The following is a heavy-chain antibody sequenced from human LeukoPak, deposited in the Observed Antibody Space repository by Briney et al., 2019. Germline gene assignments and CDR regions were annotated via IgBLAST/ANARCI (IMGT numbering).Heavy chain of an antibody. CDR1: GGSFSGYY. CDR2: INHSGST. V-gene: IGHV4-34*01. J-gene: IGHJ4*02. Sequence: SETLSLTCAVYGGSFSGYYWSWIRQPPGKGLEWIGEINHSGSTNYNPSLKSRVTISVDTSKNQFSLKLSSVTAADTAVYYCAGGKAYFDYWGQGTLVTVSS. CDR3: AGGKAYFDY.